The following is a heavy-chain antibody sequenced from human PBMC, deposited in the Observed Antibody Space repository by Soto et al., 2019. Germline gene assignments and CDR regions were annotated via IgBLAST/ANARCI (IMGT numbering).Heavy chain of an antibody. CDR1: GFTFSDYY. CDR2: ISGSGSTI. Sequence: PGGSLRLSCAASGFTFSDYYMSWIRQAPGKGLEWVSYISGSGSTIYYAYSVKVRFTISIDNDKNALYLQMNSLIAEDTAVYYCARDGVGGYSGYDTYYFDXWGQGTLVTVSX. J-gene: IGHJ4*02. D-gene: IGHD5-12*01. V-gene: IGHV3-11*01. CDR3: ARDGVGGYSGYDTYYFDX.